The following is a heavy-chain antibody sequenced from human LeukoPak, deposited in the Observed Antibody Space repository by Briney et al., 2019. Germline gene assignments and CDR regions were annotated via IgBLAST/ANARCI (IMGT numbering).Heavy chain of an antibody. CDR1: GVTFDDHG. J-gene: IGHJ4*02. CDR3: ARSEYSGSYYSY. CDR2: INWNGDST. V-gene: IGHV3-20*04. Sequence: EGSLRLSCAASGVTFDDHGMSWVRQAPGKGLEWVSGINWNGDSTSYTDSVKGRFTISRDNAKNSLYLQMNSLRAEDTAFYYCARSEYSGSYYSYWGQGTLVTVSS. D-gene: IGHD1-26*01.